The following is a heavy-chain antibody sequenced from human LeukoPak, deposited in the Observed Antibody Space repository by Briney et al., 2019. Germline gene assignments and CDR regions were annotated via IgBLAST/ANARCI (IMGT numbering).Heavy chain of an antibody. CDR1: GSSFSSLV. V-gene: IGHV1-69*05. Sequence: GASVTVSCKASGSSFSSLVLHWVRQAPGQGLEWMGSIMPLFGKPKYAQKFEGRVTITTDESTSTGYMELKSLRFDDSAVYYCARHWHTDAFDVWGQGTMLSVSS. J-gene: IGHJ3*01. CDR2: IMPLFGKP. CDR3: ARHWHTDAFDV. D-gene: IGHD1-1*01.